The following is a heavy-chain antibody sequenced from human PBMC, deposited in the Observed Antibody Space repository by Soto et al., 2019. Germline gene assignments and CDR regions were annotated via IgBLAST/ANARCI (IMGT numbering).Heavy chain of an antibody. D-gene: IGHD5-12*01. CDR3: AKDGGKDGYLGNWFDP. CDR1: GGTFSNYA. J-gene: IGHJ5*02. Sequence: VASVKVSCKASGGTFSNYAITWVRQAPGQGLGWLGRIIPIFGSANFAQKFQGRVTLTADESTTTAYMELSSLRSDDTAVYYCAKDGGKDGYLGNWFDPWG. V-gene: IGHV1-69*13. CDR2: IIPIFGSA.